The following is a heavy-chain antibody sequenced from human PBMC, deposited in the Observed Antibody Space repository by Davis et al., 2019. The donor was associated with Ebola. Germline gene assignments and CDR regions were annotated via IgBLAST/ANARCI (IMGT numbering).Heavy chain of an antibody. V-gene: IGHV3-7*01. CDR2: IKQDGSEK. D-gene: IGHD3-3*01. J-gene: IGHJ4*02. CDR1: GFTFDAYA. CDR3: AREGRFLEWLLYDPDFDY. Sequence: GGSLRLSCAASGFTFDAYAMHWVRQAPGKGLEWVANIKQDGSEKYYVDSVKGRFTISRDNAKNSLYLQMNSLRAEDTAVYYCAREGRFLEWLLYDPDFDYWGQGTLVTVSS.